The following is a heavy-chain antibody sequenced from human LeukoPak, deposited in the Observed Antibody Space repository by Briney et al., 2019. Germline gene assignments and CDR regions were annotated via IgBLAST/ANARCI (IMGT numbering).Heavy chain of an antibody. Sequence: GGSLRLSCAASGFTFSSYWMSWVRQAPGKGLEWVANIKQDGSEKYYVDSVKGRFTISRDNAKNSLYLQMNSLRAEDTAVYYCASRPPVLRYYYYMDVWGKGTTVTVS. CDR2: IKQDGSEK. V-gene: IGHV3-7*01. CDR3: ASRPPVLRYYYYMDV. D-gene: IGHD4-17*01. CDR1: GFTFSSYW. J-gene: IGHJ6*03.